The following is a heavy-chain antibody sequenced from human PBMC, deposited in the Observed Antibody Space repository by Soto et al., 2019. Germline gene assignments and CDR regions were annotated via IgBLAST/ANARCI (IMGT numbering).Heavy chain of an antibody. V-gene: IGHV4-34*01. D-gene: IGHD3-10*01. CDR2: INHSGST. Sequence: SETLSLTCAVYGGTFSGYYWSWIRQPPGKGLEWIGEINHSGSTNYNPSLKSRATISVDTSKNQFSLKLSSVTAADTAVYYCARATTPVYYGSGSFWFGPWGQGTLVTVSS. CDR3: ARATTPVYYGSGSFWFGP. J-gene: IGHJ5*02. CDR1: GGTFSGYY.